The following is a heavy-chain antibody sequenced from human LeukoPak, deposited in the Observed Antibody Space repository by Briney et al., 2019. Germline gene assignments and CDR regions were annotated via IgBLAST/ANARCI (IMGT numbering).Heavy chain of an antibody. CDR2: LPGSGRST. V-gene: IGHV3-23*01. J-gene: IGHJ4*02. CDR3: AKDHWQQLTPYYFDY. D-gene: IGHD6-13*01. Sequence: SGGSLRLSCAASGFSFSSFAMSWVRQAPGKGLEWVSGLPGSGRSTYYADSVKGRFTISRDNSKNTLYLQINSLRAEDTAVYYCAKDHWQQLTPYYFDYWGQGTMVTVSS. CDR1: GFSFSSFA.